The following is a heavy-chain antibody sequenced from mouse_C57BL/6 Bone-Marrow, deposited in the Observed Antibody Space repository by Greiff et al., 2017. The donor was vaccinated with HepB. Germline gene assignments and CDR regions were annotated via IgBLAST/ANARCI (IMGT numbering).Heavy chain of an antibody. CDR2: ISSGSSTI. Sequence: DVQLQESGGGLVKPGGSLKLSCAASGFTFSDYGMHWVRQAPEKGLEWVAYISSGSSTIYYADTVKGRFTISRDNAKNTLFLQMTSLRSEDTAMYYCARRTTVVAVYWYFDVWGTGTTVTVSS. J-gene: IGHJ1*03. CDR3: ARRTTVVAVYWYFDV. D-gene: IGHD1-1*01. V-gene: IGHV5-17*01. CDR1: GFTFSDYG.